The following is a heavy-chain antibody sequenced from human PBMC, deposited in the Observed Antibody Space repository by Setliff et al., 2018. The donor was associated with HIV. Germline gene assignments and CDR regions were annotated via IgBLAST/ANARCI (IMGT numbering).Heavy chain of an antibody. V-gene: IGHV3-21*01. Sequence: GGSLRLSCAASGFTFSSYSMNWVRQAPGKGLEWVSSISSSGSSKYYPDSVKGRFTISRDNAKNYLYLEMRSLRAEDTATYYCARISTVTVRHWGQGTLVTVSS. CDR1: GFTFSSYS. J-gene: IGHJ1*01. CDR2: ISSSGSSK. D-gene: IGHD2-21*02. CDR3: ARISTVTVRH.